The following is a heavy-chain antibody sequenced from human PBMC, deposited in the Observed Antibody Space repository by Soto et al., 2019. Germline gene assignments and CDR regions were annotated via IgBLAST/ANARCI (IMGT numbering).Heavy chain of an antibody. J-gene: IGHJ6*02. CDR2: IYHSGST. CDR3: ARDSIAAAGTPYGMDV. D-gene: IGHD6-13*01. V-gene: IGHV4-4*02. CDR1: GGSISSSNW. Sequence: QVQLQESGPGLVKPSGTLSLTCAVSGGSISSSNWWSWVRQPPGKGLEWIGEIYHSGSTNYNPSLKSRVTISVDKSKNLFSLKLGSVAAADTAVYYCARDSIAAAGTPYGMDVWGQGTTVTVSS.